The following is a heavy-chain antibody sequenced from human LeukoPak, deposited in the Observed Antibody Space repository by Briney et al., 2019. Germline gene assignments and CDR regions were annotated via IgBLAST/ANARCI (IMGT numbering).Heavy chain of an antibody. CDR2: ISTYNGDT. J-gene: IGHJ4*02. Sequence: ASVKVSCKASGYTFTSYGISWVRQAPGQGLEWMGWISTYNGDTNYAQKLQGRVTMTTDTSTGTAYMELRSLRPDDTAVYYCARGGVVVAATAPDCWGQGTLVTVSS. CDR3: ARGGVVVAATAPDC. V-gene: IGHV1-18*01. CDR1: GYTFTSYG. D-gene: IGHD2-15*01.